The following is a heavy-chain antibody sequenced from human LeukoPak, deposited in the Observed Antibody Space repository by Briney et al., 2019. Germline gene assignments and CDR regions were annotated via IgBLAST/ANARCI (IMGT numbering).Heavy chain of an antibody. V-gene: IGHV1-18*01. CDR3: ARDRGAYYYGSGSFFDY. Sequence: ASVKVSCKASGYTFTSYGISWVRQAPGQGLEWMGRISAYNGNTNYAQKLQGRVTMTTDTSTSTAYMELRSLRSDDTAVYYCARDRGAYYYGSGSFFDYWGQGTLVTVSS. J-gene: IGHJ4*02. D-gene: IGHD3-10*01. CDR1: GYTFTSYG. CDR2: ISAYNGNT.